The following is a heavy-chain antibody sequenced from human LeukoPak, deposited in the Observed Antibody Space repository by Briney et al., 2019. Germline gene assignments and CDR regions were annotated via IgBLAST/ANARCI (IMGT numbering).Heavy chain of an antibody. V-gene: IGHV3-53*01. Sequence: GGSLRLSCAASGFTVNTNYMSWVRQAPGKGLEWVSVTYSGGSTYYTDSVKGRFTISRDNSKNTLYLQMNSLRAEDTAIYYCARGRSGVAGDAFDIWGQGTMVTVSS. CDR3: ARGRSGVAGDAFDI. D-gene: IGHD6-19*01. J-gene: IGHJ3*02. CDR1: GFTVNTNY. CDR2: TYSGGST.